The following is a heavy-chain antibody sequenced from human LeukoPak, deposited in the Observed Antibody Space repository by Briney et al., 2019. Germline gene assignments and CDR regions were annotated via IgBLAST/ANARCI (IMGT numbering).Heavy chain of an antibody. CDR1: GGTFISYV. Sequence: SVKVSCKASGGTFISYVISWVRQAPGQGLEWMGGIIPMFGTANYAQKFQGRVTINADESTSTAYMELSSLRSEDTAVYYCARSPPGGFEHGFDIWGQGTMVTVSS. D-gene: IGHD3-10*01. CDR2: IIPMFGTA. V-gene: IGHV1-69*13. CDR3: ARSPPGGFEHGFDI. J-gene: IGHJ3*02.